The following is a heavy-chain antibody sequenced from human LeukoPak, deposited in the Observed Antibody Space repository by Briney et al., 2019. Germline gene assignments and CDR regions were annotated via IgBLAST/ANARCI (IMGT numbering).Heavy chain of an antibody. Sequence: GGPLRLSCAAPGFIFSDYGMHWVRQAPGKGLEWVAVIWYDGSNKFYADSVKGRFTISRDNSRNTLSLQMNSLSAEDTAVYYCVRERVLNHYYFDYWGQGTLVTVSS. D-gene: IGHD1-14*01. V-gene: IGHV3-33*01. J-gene: IGHJ4*02. CDR2: IWYDGSNK. CDR1: GFIFSDYG. CDR3: VRERVLNHYYFDY.